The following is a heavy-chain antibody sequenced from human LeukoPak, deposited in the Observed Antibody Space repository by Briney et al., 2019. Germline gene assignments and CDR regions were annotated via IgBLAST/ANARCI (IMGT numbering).Heavy chain of an antibody. CDR1: GFTFSSYG. CDR2: VSYDGNNK. J-gene: IGHJ4*02. CDR3: ATDEGSHCGGDCPLDY. Sequence: PGGSLRLSCAASGFTFSSYGMHWVRQAPGKGLEWVSVVSYDGNNKFYADSVKGRFIISRDNSKSTLYLQMNRLRPEDTAVYFCATDEGSHCGGDCPLDYWGRGTLVTGSS. V-gene: IGHV3-30*02. D-gene: IGHD2-21*02.